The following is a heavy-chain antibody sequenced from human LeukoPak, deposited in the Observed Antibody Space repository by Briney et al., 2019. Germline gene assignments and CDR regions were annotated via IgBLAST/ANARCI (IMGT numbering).Heavy chain of an antibody. V-gene: IGHV3-30-3*01. Sequence: GGSLRLSCAASGFTFSSYAMHWVRQAPGKGLEWVAVISYDGSNKYYADCVKGRFTISRDNSKNTLYLQMNSLRAEDTAVYYCARDLGYWGQGTLVTVSS. CDR3: ARDLGY. J-gene: IGHJ4*02. CDR2: ISYDGSNK. CDR1: GFTFSSYA.